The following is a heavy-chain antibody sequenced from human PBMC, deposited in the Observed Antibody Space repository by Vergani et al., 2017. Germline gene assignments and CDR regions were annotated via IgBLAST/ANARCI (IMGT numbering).Heavy chain of an antibody. CDR3: ARATAVVRGEIDY. J-gene: IGHJ4*02. Sequence: QVQLVESGGGLVTPGGSLSLPCAASGFTFSDYDLGWIRQAPGKGLEWVSYISDSGDIVYYADSVRGRFTISRANAKNSLFLQMKSLRDEDAAIYYCARATAVVRGEIDYWCQGTLVTVSS. CDR2: ISDSGDIV. V-gene: IGHV3-11*01. CDR1: GFTFSDYD. D-gene: IGHD4-23*01.